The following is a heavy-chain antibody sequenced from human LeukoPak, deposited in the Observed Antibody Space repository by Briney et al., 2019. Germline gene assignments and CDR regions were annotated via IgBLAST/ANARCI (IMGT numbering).Heavy chain of an antibody. CDR1: GYTFTGYY. V-gene: IGHV1-2*06. CDR3: AREPHGADSGSYEDY. Sequence: ASVKVSCKASGYTFTGYYMHWVRQAPGQGLEWMGRINPNSGGTNYAQRFQGRVTMTRDTSISTAYMELSSLRSEDTAVYYCAREPHGADSGSYEDYWGQGTLVTVSS. J-gene: IGHJ4*02. D-gene: IGHD1-26*01. CDR2: INPNSGGT.